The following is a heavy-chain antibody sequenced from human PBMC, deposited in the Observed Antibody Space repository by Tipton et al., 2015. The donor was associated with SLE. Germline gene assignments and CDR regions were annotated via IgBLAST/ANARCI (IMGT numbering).Heavy chain of an antibody. J-gene: IGHJ1*01. CDR1: GGSFSGYY. CDR3: ASPGSSAPGPYFQH. D-gene: IGHD6-25*01. V-gene: IGHV4-34*01. CDR2: IDHSGST. Sequence: TLSLTCAVYGGSFSGYYWSWIRQPPGKGLEWIGEIDHSGSTNYNPSLKSRVTISVDTSKNQFSLKLSSVTAADTAVYYCASPGSSAPGPYFQHWGQGTLVTVSS.